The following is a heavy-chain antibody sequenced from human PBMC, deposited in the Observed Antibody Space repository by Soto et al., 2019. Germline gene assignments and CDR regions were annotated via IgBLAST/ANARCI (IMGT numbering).Heavy chain of an antibody. V-gene: IGHV3-15*01. CDR2: IKSKTDGGTT. CDR3: TTTPYCSSTSCDRYYYYGMDV. J-gene: IGHJ6*02. CDR1: GFTFSNAW. D-gene: IGHD2-2*01. Sequence: VGSLRLSCAASGFTFSNAWMSWVRQAPGKGLEWVGRIKSKTDGGTTDYAAPVKGRFTISRDDSKNTLYLQMNSLKTEDTAVYYCTTTPYCSSTSCDRYYYYGMDVWGQGTTVTVSS.